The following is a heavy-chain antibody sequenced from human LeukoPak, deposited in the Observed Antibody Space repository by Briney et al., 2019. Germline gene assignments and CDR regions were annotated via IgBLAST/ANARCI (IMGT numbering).Heavy chain of an antibody. D-gene: IGHD5-18*01. CDR2: ISWSRGSI. J-gene: IGHJ4*02. CDR1: GFTFDDYA. V-gene: IGHV3-9*01. CDR3: AKDREAYGSYGPPDFDY. Sequence: PGGSLRLSCAASGFTFDDYAMHWVRQAPGKGLEWVSGISWSRGSIGYADSVKGRFTISRDNAKNSLYLQMNSLRAEDTALYYCAKDREAYGSYGPPDFDYWGQGTLVTVSS.